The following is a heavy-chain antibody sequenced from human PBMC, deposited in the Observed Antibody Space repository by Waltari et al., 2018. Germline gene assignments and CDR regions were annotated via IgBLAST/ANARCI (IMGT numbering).Heavy chain of an antibody. Sequence: EVQLVESGGGSVQPGGLLRLSCAASGFNLSSYEMNWVRQAPGKGLAWVSYISSSGSTIYYADSVKGRFTISRDNAKNSLYLQMNSLRAEDTAVYYCARGDRDGYKTNAFDIWGQGTMVTVSS. CDR3: ARGDRDGYKTNAFDI. CDR2: ISSSGSTI. J-gene: IGHJ3*02. CDR1: GFNLSSYE. D-gene: IGHD5-12*01. V-gene: IGHV3-48*03.